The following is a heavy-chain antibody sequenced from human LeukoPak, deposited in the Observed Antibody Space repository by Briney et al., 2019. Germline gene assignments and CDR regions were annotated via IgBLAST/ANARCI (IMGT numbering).Heavy chain of an antibody. V-gene: IGHV3-30*02. D-gene: IGHD3-10*01. Sequence: GGSLRLSCAASGFTFSSYGMHWVRQAPGTGLEWVAFIRYDGSNKYYADSVKGRFTISRDNSKNTLYLQMNSLRAEDTAVYYCAKEVVGPGDPGVDYWGQGTLVTVSS. CDR2: IRYDGSNK. CDR3: AKEVVGPGDPGVDY. J-gene: IGHJ4*02. CDR1: GFTFSSYG.